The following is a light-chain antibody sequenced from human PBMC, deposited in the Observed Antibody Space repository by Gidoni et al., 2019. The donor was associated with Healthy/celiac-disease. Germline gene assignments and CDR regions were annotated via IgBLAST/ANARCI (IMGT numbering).Light chain of an antibody. CDR3: MHALQPFT. Sequence: DIVMTQSPLSLPVTPGEPASISCRSSQSLLHSNGYNYLDWYLQKPGQSPQLLIYLGSYRASGVPDRFSGSGSGTDFTMKISRVEAEDVGVYYCMHALQPFTFGGGTKVEIK. CDR1: QSLLHSNGYNY. V-gene: IGKV2-28*01. J-gene: IGKJ4*01. CDR2: LGS.